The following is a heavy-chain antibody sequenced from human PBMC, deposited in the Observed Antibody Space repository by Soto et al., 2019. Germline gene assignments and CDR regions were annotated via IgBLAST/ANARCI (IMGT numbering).Heavy chain of an antibody. CDR2: ISYDGSNK. CDR3: AKDGRLDGYKDDY. Sequence: QVQLVESGGGVVQPGRSLRLSCAASGFTFSSYGMHWVRQAPGKGLEWVAVISYDGSNKYYADSVKGRFTISRDNSKNPLYLQMNSLRAEDTAVYYCAKDGRLDGYKDDYWGQGTLVTVSS. V-gene: IGHV3-30*18. CDR1: GFTFSSYG. D-gene: IGHD5-12*01. J-gene: IGHJ4*02.